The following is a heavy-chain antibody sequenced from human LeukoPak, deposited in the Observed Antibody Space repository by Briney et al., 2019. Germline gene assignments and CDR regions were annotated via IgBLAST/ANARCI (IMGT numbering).Heavy chain of an antibody. J-gene: IGHJ4*02. D-gene: IGHD3-10*01. CDR2: MHHGGST. V-gene: IGHV4-38-2*02. CDR3: ARDRSYYTFDY. Sequence: SETLSLTCAVSGYSISTDYHWGWIRQPPGKGLEWIGSMHHGGSTYYNPSLKSRVTISLDTSKNQVSLKLNSVTAADTAVYYCARDRSYYTFDYWGQGTLVTVSA. CDR1: GYSISTDYH.